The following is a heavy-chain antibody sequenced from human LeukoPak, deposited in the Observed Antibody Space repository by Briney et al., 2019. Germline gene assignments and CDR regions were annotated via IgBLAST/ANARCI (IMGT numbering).Heavy chain of an antibody. V-gene: IGHV3-30*02. CDR3: ARQRKVVAATPFEY. CDR1: GFTFNTYG. D-gene: IGHD2-15*01. J-gene: IGHJ4*02. Sequence: GGSLRLSCAASGFTFNTYGMHWVRQAPDKGLEWVAFIRYDGADKYYADSVKGRFTISRDNSKNTLYLQMNSLRAEDTAVYYCARQRKVVAATPFEYWGQGTLVTVSS. CDR2: IRYDGADK.